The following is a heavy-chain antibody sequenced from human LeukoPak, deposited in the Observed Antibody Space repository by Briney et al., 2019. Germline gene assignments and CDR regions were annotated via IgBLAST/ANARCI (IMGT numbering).Heavy chain of an antibody. V-gene: IGHV3-66*01. D-gene: IGHD3-10*01. J-gene: IGHJ4*02. CDR3: ARGQIYGTGSYFFDH. Sequence: GGSLRLSCAASGFTVTSNYMGWVRQPPGQGRLEWVSVIYTDGRTFYTGSVTGRFTISRDNSKNTLYLQMNSLRAEDTAVYYCARGQIYGTGSYFFDHWGQGTLVTVSS. CDR1: GFTVTSNY. CDR2: IYTDGRT.